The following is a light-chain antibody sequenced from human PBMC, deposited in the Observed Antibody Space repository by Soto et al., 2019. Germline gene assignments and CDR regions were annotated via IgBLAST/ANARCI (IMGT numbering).Light chain of an antibody. Sequence: EIVLTQSPGTLSLSPGERATLSCMASQSVSSSYLAWYPQKPGQAPRLLIYGASSRATGIPDRFSGSGSGTDFTLTISRLEPEDFAVYYCQQYGSSPMYTFGQGTKPEIK. CDR3: QQYGSSPMYT. J-gene: IGKJ2*01. CDR2: GAS. V-gene: IGKV3-20*01. CDR1: QSVSSSY.